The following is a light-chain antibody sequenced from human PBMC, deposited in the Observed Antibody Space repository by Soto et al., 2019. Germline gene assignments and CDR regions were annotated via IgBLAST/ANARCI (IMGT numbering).Light chain of an antibody. Sequence: QSVLTQPPSASASLGASVTLTCTLSSGYSNYKVDWYQQRPGKGPRFVMRVGTGGIVGSKGDGIPARFSVLGSGLNRYLTIKNIQEEDESDYHCGADHGSGSNFVVFGGGTKLTVL. CDR1: SGYSNYK. CDR2: VGTGGIVG. J-gene: IGLJ2*01. CDR3: GADHGSGSNFVV. V-gene: IGLV9-49*01.